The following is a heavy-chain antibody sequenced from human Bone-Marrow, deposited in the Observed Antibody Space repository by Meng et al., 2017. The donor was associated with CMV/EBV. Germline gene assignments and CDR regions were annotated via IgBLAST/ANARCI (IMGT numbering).Heavy chain of an antibody. CDR2: ISSSSGYI. CDR1: GFTVSSNY. Sequence: GGSLRLSCAASGFTVSSNYMSWVRQAPGKGLEWVSSISSSSGYIYYADSVKGRFTISRDNAKNSLYLQMNSLRAEDTAVYYCARGSQYCDSTRCYLGGMDVWGQGTTVTVSS. D-gene: IGHD2/OR15-2a*01. V-gene: IGHV3-21*01. J-gene: IGHJ6*02. CDR3: ARGSQYCDSTRCYLGGMDV.